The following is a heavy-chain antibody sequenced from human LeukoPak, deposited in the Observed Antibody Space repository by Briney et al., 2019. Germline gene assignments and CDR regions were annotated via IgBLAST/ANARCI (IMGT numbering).Heavy chain of an antibody. CDR3: ARHEGSWYYFDY. D-gene: IGHD6-13*01. CDR2: INHSGST. V-gene: IGHV4-34*01. CDR1: GGSLSGYY. J-gene: IGHJ4*02. Sequence: SETLSLTCAVYGGSLSGYYWSWIRQPPGKGLEWIGEINHSGSTNYNPSLKSRVTISVDTSKNQFSLKLSSVTAADTAVYYCARHEGSWYYFDYWGQGTLVTVSS.